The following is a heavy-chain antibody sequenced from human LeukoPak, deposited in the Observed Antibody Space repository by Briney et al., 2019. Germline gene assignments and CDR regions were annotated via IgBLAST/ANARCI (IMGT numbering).Heavy chain of an antibody. J-gene: IGHJ4*02. Sequence: ASVKVSCKASGYAFTSYHIHRMRQAPGQGLGWMGIIIPSSGSTTYAQKFQGRVTMTRDTSTSTVYMELSSLTSDDTAVYFCARSDYNDYRGLGFWGQGTLVTVSS. CDR3: ARSDYNDYRGLGF. CDR1: GYAFTSYH. CDR2: IIPSSGST. D-gene: IGHD4-11*01. V-gene: IGHV1-46*01.